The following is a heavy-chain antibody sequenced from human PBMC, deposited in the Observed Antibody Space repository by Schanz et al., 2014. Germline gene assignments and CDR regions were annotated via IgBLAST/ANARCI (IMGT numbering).Heavy chain of an antibody. CDR3: ASDFWSGYSHYYYGLDV. CDR2: INPHSGGT. D-gene: IGHD3-3*01. J-gene: IGHJ6*02. CDR1: GYTLTAYY. Sequence: QVQLVQSGAEVKKPGASVKVSCKASGYTLTAYYMHWVRQAPGQGLEWMGWINPHSGGTNYAQKFQGRVTMTRDMSINTAYMELSRLRSDDSAVYYCASDFWSGYSHYYYGLDVWGQGTTVTVSS. V-gene: IGHV1-2*02.